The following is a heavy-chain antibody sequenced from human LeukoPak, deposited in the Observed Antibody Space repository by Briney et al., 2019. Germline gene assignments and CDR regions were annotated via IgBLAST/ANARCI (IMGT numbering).Heavy chain of an antibody. CDR2: ISWNSGSI. Sequence: GRSLRLSCAASGFTFDDYAMHWVRQAPGKGLEWVSGISWNSGSIGYADSVKGRFTISRDNAKNSLYLQMNSLRAEDTALYYCAKAGGWLYYFDYWGQGILVTVSS. CDR1: GFTFDDYA. J-gene: IGHJ4*02. V-gene: IGHV3-9*01. CDR3: AKAGGWLYYFDY. D-gene: IGHD3-16*01.